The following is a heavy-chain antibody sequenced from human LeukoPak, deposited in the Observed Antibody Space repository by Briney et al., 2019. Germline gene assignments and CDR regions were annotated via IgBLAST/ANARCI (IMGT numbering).Heavy chain of an antibody. D-gene: IGHD3-10*01. CDR1: GGSISSNNW. J-gene: IGHJ4*02. CDR3: ARSSTRSGVHFDY. Sequence: PSETLSLTCAVSGGSISSNNWWSWVRQPPGKGLEWIGEIYHSGSTNYNPSLKSRVTISVDKSKNQLSLKVSSVTAADTAVYYCARSSTRSGVHFDYWGQGTLVTVSS. CDR2: IYHSGST. V-gene: IGHV4-4*02.